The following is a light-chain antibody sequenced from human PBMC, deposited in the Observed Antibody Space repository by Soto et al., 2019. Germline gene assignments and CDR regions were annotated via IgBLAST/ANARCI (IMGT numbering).Light chain of an antibody. V-gene: IGLV2-14*01. CDR3: SSYTSSSTWV. CDR1: NSDIGGYNY. Sequence: QSVLTQPASVSGSPGQSITISCTGTNSDIGGYNYVSWYQQHPGKAPKLMIFEVSTRPSGVSNRFSGSKSGNTASLTISGLQAEDEADYYCSSYTSSSTWVFGGGTKVTVL. J-gene: IGLJ3*02. CDR2: EVS.